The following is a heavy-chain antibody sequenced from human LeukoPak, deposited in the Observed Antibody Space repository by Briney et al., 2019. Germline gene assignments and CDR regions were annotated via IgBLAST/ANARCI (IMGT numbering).Heavy chain of an antibody. CDR2: IIPILGIA. D-gene: IGHD2-2*01. Sequence: SVKLSCKASGGTFSSYAISWVRQAPGQGLEWMGRIIPILGIANYAQKFQGRVTITADKSTSTAYMEMISLITEHTAVYYCARKRDVPATGISPHLGYRGQGTLVTVSS. CDR3: ARKRDVPATGISPHLGY. J-gene: IGHJ4*02. V-gene: IGHV1-69*04. CDR1: GGTFSSYA.